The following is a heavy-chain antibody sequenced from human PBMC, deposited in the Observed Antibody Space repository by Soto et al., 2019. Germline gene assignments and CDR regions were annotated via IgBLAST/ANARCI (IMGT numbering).Heavy chain of an antibody. J-gene: IGHJ6*02. CDR2: IWYDGSNK. Sequence: GGSLRLSCAASGFTFSSYGMHWVRQAPGKGLEWVAVIWYDGSNKYYADSVKGRFTISRDNSKNTLYLQMNSLRAEDTAVYYCARGQLCPSSLIRCMPDYYYYYGMDVWGQGTTVTVSS. CDR3: ARGQLCPSSLIRCMPDYYYYYGMDV. CDR1: GFTFSSYG. D-gene: IGHD2-8*01. V-gene: IGHV3-33*01.